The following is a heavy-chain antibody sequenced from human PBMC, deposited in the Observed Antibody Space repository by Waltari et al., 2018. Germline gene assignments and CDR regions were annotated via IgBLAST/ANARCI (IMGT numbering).Heavy chain of an antibody. CDR3: ARDPGATSGRYFDL. CDR1: GFHFSSYA. V-gene: IGHV3-30*04. CDR2: ISYDGSNK. J-gene: IGHJ2*01. Sequence: VQLVGSGGGVGQPGRSLRLSWAAVGFHFSSYAMHWLRQAPGKGLECVAVISYDGSNKYYADSVKGRFTISRDNSKNTLYLQMNSLRAEDTAVYYCARDPGATSGRYFDLWGRGTLVTVSS. D-gene: IGHD1-26*01.